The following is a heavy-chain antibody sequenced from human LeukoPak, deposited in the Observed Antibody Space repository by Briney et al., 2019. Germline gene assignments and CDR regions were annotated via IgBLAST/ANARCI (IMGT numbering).Heavy chain of an antibody. CDR1: GYSISSGYY. J-gene: IGHJ6*03. D-gene: IGHD2-2*01. Sequence: PSETLSLTCTVSGYSISSGYYWGWIRQPPGKGLEWIGSIYYTGSTYYNPSLKSRVTISVDTSKNQFSLKLSSVTAADTAVYYCARGDHIAVVPAANYMDVWGKGTTVTVSS. CDR2: IYYTGST. V-gene: IGHV4-38-2*02. CDR3: ARGDHIAVVPAANYMDV.